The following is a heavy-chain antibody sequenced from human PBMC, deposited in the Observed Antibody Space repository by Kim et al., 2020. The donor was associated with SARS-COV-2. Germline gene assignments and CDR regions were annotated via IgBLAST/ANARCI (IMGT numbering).Heavy chain of an antibody. CDR2: ISSSSSYT. CDR1: GFTFSDYY. V-gene: IGHV3-11*05. CDR3: ARGVGLELASRHFDL. J-gene: IGHJ2*01. Sequence: GGSLRLSCAASGFTFSDYYMSWIRQAPGKGMEWVSYISSSSSYTNYADSVKGRFTISRDNAKNSLYLQMNSLRAEDTAVYYCARGVGLELASRHFDLWGRGTLVTVSS. D-gene: IGHD1-7*01.